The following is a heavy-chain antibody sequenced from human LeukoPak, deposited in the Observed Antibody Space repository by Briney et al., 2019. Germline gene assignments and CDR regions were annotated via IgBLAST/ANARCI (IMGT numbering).Heavy chain of an antibody. CDR2: INHSGST. CDR3: ASGRYYYGSGSYLGYYYYYMDV. J-gene: IGHJ6*03. V-gene: IGHV4-34*01. Sequence: SETLSLTCAVYGGSFSGYYWSWIRQPPWKGLEWIGEINHSGSTNYNPSLKSRVTISVDTSKNQFSLKLSSVTAADTAVYYCASGRYYYGSGSYLGYYYYYMDVWGKGTTVTVSS. D-gene: IGHD3-10*01. CDR1: GGSFSGYY.